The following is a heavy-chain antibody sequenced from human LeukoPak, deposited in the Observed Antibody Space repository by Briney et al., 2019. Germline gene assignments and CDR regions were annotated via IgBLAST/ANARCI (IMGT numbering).Heavy chain of an antibody. CDR3: ARRLFRSAWSLDY. Sequence: GRSLRLSCAASGFTFSSHGMHWVRQAPGKGLEWVAVIWDDGNDQYYADSMKSRFTISRDNSKDTLYLQINSLRVEDTAVYYCARRLFRSAWSLDYWGQGTRVTVSS. CDR1: GFTFSSHG. CDR2: IWDDGNDQ. J-gene: IGHJ4*02. V-gene: IGHV3-33*01. D-gene: IGHD3-3*01.